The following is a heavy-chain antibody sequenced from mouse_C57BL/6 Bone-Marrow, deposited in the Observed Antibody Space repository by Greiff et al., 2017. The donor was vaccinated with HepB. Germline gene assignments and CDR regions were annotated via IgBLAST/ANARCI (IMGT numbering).Heavy chain of an antibody. CDR2: INPSSGYT. CDR1: GYPFTSYW. CDR3: ATQLPPCAMDY. D-gene: IGHD2-12*01. V-gene: IGHV1-7*01. Sequence: QVQLQQSGAELAKPGASVKLSCKASGYPFTSYWMHWVKQRPGQGLEWIGYINPSSGYTKYNQKFKDKATLTADKSSSTAYMQLSSLTYEDSAVYYCATQLPPCAMDYWGQGTSVTVSS. J-gene: IGHJ4*01.